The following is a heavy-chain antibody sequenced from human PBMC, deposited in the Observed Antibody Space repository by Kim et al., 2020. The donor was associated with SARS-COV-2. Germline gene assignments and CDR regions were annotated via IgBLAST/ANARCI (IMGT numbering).Heavy chain of an antibody. J-gene: IGHJ6*02. CDR2: INAGNGNT. CDR1: GYTFTSYA. D-gene: IGHD6-13*01. V-gene: IGHV1-3*01. CDR3: ARDLDSSSWYFYYYGMDV. Sequence: ASVKVSCKASGYTFTSYAMHWVRQATGQRLEWMGWINAGNGNTKYSQKFQGRVTITRDTSASTAYMELSSLRSEDTAVYYCARDLDSSSWYFYYYGMDVWDQGTTVTVSS.